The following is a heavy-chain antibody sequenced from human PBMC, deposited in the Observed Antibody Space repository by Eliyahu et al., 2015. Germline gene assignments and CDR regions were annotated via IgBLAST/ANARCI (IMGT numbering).Heavy chain of an antibody. J-gene: IGHJ5*02. CDR2: INPNPGNP. CDR3: ARVLASPLRFDP. V-gene: IGHV7-4-1*02. CDR1: XYTFTDXA. Sequence: QVQLVQSGSELXXPGASVKVSCKASXYTFTDXAXHWVRQAPGPGLEWMVRINPNPGNPTYGQGFTGRFVFSLDTSVSTAYLQISSLKAEDTAVYYCARVLASPLRFDPWGQGTLVTVSS.